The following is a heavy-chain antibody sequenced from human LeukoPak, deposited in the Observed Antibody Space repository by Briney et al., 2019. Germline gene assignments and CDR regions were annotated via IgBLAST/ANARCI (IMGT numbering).Heavy chain of an antibody. CDR2: IDWDDDK. J-gene: IGHJ4*02. CDR1: GFSLSTSGMC. D-gene: IGHD4-17*01. CDR3: ARITYGDQLQFDY. Sequence: SGPTLVEPTQTLTLICTFSGFSLSTSGMCVSWIRQHPGKALEWLARIDWDDDKYYSTSMKTRLTISKDTSKNQVVLTMTNMDPVDTATYYCARITYGDQLQFDYWGQGTLVTVSS. V-gene: IGHV2-70*11.